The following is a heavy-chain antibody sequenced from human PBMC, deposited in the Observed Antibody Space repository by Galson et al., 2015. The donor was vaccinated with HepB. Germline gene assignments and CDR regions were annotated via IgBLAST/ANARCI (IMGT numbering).Heavy chain of an antibody. D-gene: IGHD2-15*01. Sequence: SLRLSCAASGFTFGDYAMSWFRQAPGKGLEWVGFIRSKAYGGTTEYAASVKGRFTISRDDSKSIAYLQMNSLKTEDTAVYYCTRGRSGYCSGGSCYEADYWGQGTLVTVSS. CDR1: GFTFGDYA. J-gene: IGHJ4*02. CDR2: IRSKAYGGTT. CDR3: TRGRSGYCSGGSCYEADY. V-gene: IGHV3-49*03.